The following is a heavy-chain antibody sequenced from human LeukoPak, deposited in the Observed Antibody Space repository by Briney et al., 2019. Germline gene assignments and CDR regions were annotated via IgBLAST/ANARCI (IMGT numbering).Heavy chain of an antibody. CDR3: ARDSTQWAYYYGSGSWFDP. J-gene: IGHJ5*02. V-gene: IGHV1-2*02. CDR1: GYTFTGYY. D-gene: IGHD3-10*01. CDR2: INPNSGGT. Sequence: ASVKVSCKASGYTFTGYYMHWVRQAPGQGLEWMGWINPNSGGTNYAQKFQGRVTMTRDTSISTAYMELSRLRSDDTAVYYCARDSTQWAYYYGSGSWFDPWGQGTLVTVSS.